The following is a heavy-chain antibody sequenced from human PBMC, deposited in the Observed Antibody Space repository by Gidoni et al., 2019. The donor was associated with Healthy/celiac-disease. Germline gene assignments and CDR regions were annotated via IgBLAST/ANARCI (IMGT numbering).Heavy chain of an antibody. J-gene: IGHJ5*02. V-gene: IGHV4-34*01. CDR2: INHSGST. Sequence: QVQLQQWGAGLLKPSETLSLTCAVYGGSFSGYYWSWIRKPPGKGLEWIGEINHSGSTNYNPSLKSRVTISVDTSKNQFSLKLSSVTAADTAVYYCARRALTYYDFWSGYYSWVDPWGQGTLVTVSS. D-gene: IGHD3-3*01. CDR3: ARRALTYYDFWSGYYSWVDP. CDR1: GGSFSGYY.